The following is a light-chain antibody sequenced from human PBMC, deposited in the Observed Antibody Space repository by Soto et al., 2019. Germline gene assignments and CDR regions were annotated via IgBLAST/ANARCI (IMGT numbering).Light chain of an antibody. CDR2: LNSDGSH. J-gene: IGLJ2*01. CDR3: QTWGTGIQV. Sequence: VVTQSPSASASLGASVKLTCTLSSGHSSYAIAWHQQQPEKDPRYLMKLNSDGSHSKGDGIPDRFSGSSSGAERYLTISSLQSEDEADYYCQTWGTGIQVFGGGTKLTVL. CDR1: SGHSSYA. V-gene: IGLV4-69*01.